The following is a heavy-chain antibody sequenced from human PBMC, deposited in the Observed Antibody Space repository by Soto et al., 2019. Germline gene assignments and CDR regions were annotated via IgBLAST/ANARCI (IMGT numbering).Heavy chain of an antibody. CDR3: ALYAYDSTGYRLHFYFDL. CDR1: GGSISSSSW. CDR2: IYHSGST. Sequence: QVQLQESGPGLVRPSGTLSLTCAVSGGSISSSSWWSWVRQPPGKGLEWIGEIYHSGSTNYNPSLKSRVTISVDKSKNQFSLKLSSVTAPDTAVYYSALYAYDSTGYRLHFYFDLWGRGTLVTVSS. V-gene: IGHV4-4*02. D-gene: IGHD3-22*01. J-gene: IGHJ2*01.